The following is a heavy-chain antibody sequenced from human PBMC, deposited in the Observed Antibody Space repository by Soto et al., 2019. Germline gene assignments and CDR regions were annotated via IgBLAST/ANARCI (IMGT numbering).Heavy chain of an antibody. D-gene: IGHD3-10*01. CDR2: INQDGSEK. V-gene: IGHV3-7*05. J-gene: IGHJ4*02. CDR3: ARVADSGRRDFDS. Sequence: PGGSLRLSCAASGFSFSNYWMSWVRQAPGKGLEWVANINQDGSEKYYVDSVKGRFTISRDNAENSLYLQLNSLRAEDTAVFYCARVADSGRRDFDSWGEGTVVTVSS. CDR1: GFSFSNYW.